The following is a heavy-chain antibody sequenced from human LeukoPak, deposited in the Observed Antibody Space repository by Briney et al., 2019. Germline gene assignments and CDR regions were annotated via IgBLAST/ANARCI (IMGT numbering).Heavy chain of an antibody. CDR1: GFTFDDYA. Sequence: QPGRSLRLSCAASGFTFDDYAMHWVRQAPGKGLEWVSLISWDGGSTYYADSVKGRFTISRDNSKNSLYLQMNSLRAEDTALYYCAKDIRPHSYMITFGGVDYWGQGTLVTVSS. CDR2: ISWDGGST. V-gene: IGHV3-43D*03. J-gene: IGHJ4*02. D-gene: IGHD3-16*01. CDR3: AKDIRPHSYMITFGGVDY.